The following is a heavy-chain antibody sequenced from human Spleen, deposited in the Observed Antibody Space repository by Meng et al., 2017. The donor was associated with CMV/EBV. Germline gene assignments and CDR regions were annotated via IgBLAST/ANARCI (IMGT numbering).Heavy chain of an antibody. J-gene: IGHJ3*02. CDR3: ASRYCTGAACFARSLDAFDI. CDR1: SSA. V-gene: IGHV7-4-1*01. Sequence: SSAMNWVRQAPGQGPEWMGWINTKTGNPTYVQGFTGRFVFSLDTSVTTAYLQIYSLKPDDTALYYCASRYCTGAACFARSLDAFDIWGQGTMVTVSS. D-gene: IGHD2-8*02. CDR2: INTKTGNP.